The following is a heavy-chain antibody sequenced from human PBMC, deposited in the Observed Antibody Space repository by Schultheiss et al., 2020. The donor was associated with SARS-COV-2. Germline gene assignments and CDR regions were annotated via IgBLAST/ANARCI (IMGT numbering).Heavy chain of an antibody. CDR3: ARSDRRGAAAGRFDY. CDR1: GGSIISDVYY. V-gene: IGHV4-39*07. D-gene: IGHD6-13*01. CDR2: TYYTGSA. Sequence: SETLSLTCTVSGGSIISDVYYWGWIRQSPGKGLEWIVTTYYTGSAYYNPSLKSRVTISVDTSKDEFSLKLSSVTAADTAVYYCARSDRRGAAAGRFDYWGQGTLVTVSS. J-gene: IGHJ4*02.